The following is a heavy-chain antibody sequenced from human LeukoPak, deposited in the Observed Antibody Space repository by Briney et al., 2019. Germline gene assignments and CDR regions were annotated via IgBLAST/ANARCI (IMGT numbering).Heavy chain of an antibody. D-gene: IGHD3-16*02. CDR1: GFTFTTYW. CDR2: INRDGREM. Sequence: GGSLRLSCAASGFTFTTYWMTWVRQSPGKGLEWVANINRDGREMYYVDSVKGRFTISRDDAKTSVHLQMNSLRAEDTSVYYCATDGLPGYSMDVWGQGTTVTVSS. V-gene: IGHV3-7*01. J-gene: IGHJ6*02. CDR3: ATDGLPGYSMDV.